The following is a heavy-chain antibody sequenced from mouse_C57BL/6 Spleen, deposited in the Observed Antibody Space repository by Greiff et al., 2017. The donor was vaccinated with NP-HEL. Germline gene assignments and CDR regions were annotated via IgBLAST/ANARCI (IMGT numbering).Heavy chain of an antibody. Sequence: QVQLQQPGAELVRPGSSVKLSCKASGYTFTSYWMHWVKQRPIQGLEWIGNIDPSDSETHYNQKFKDKATLTVDKSSSTAYMQLSSLTSEDSAVYYCARLAYYSNLDYWGQGTTLTVSS. V-gene: IGHV1-52*01. CDR3: ARLAYYSNLDY. J-gene: IGHJ2*01. D-gene: IGHD2-5*01. CDR2: IDPSDSET. CDR1: GYTFTSYW.